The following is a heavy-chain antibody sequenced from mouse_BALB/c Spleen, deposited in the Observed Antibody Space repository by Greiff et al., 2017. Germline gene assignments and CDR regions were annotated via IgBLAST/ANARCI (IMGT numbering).Heavy chain of an antibody. CDR2: IDPANGNT. D-gene: IGHD2-10*01. CDR3: ASSLLWYLLDY. Sequence: EVKLVESGAELVKPGASVKLSCTASGFNIKDTYMHWVKQRPEQGLEWIGRIDPANGNTKYDPKFQGKATITADTSSNTAYLQLSSLTSEDTAVYYCASSLLWYLLDYWGQGTTLTVSS. J-gene: IGHJ2*01. V-gene: IGHV14-3*02. CDR1: GFNIKDTY.